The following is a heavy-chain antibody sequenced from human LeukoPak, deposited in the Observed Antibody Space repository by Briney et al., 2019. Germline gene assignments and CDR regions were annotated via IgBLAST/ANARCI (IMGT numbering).Heavy chain of an antibody. CDR1: GFTFSTSW. CDR3: TSPPHIVGAAGGY. J-gene: IGHJ4*02. Sequence: GGSLRLSCVVSGFTFSTSWMQWVRQVPGGGLERVSRIGGDGGRINYADSVKGRFTISRDNAKNTLYLQMNSLRAEDTAIYYCTSPPHIVGAAGGYWGQGTLATVSS. V-gene: IGHV3-74*01. D-gene: IGHD1-26*01. CDR2: IGGDGGRI.